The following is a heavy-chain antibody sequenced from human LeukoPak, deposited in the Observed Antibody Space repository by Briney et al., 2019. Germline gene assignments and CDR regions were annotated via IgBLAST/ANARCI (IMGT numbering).Heavy chain of an antibody. CDR1: GFDFTRDW. CDR2: IFPDDSDT. J-gene: IGHJ4*02. CDR3: ARRDPTTVTAFDY. V-gene: IGHV5-51*01. Sequence: GESLKISCRFSGFDFTRDWIGWVRLMPGKGLEWMGIIFPDDSDTRYSPSFQGQVTLSADKSISTAYLQWGSLKASDTAIYYCARRDPTTVTAFDYWGQGTLVTVSS. D-gene: IGHD4-17*01.